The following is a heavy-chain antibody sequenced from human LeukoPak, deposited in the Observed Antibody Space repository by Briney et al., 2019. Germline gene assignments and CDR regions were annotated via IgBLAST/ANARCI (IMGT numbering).Heavy chain of an antibody. J-gene: IGHJ6*03. CDR1: GYSISSGYY. CDR2: IYHSGST. V-gene: IGHV4-38-2*02. CDR3: ARWSYGSHLYYYYYMDV. Sequence: PSETLSLTCSVSGYSISSGYYWGWIRQPPGKGLEWIAIIYHSGSTYYNPSLKSRVTISVDTSENQFSLKLSSVTAADTAVYYCARWSYGSHLYYYYYMDVWGKGTTVTVSS. D-gene: IGHD3-10*01.